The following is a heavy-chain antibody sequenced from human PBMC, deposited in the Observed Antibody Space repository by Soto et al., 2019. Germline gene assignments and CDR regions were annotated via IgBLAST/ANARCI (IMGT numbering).Heavy chain of an antibody. D-gene: IGHD3-22*01. CDR2: ISYDGSNK. CDR3: AKDFSYYDSSGYQDYYYGMDV. J-gene: IGHJ6*02. Sequence: QVQLVGSGGGVVQPGRSLRLSCAASGFTFSSYGMHWVRQAPGKGLEWVAVISYDGSNKYYADSVKGRFTISRDNSKNTLYLQMNSLRAEDTAVYYCAKDFSYYDSSGYQDYYYGMDVWGQGTTVTVSS. CDR1: GFTFSSYG. V-gene: IGHV3-30*18.